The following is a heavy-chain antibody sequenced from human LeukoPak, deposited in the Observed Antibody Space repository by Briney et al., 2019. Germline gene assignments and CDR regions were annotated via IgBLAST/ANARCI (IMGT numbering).Heavy chain of an antibody. CDR1: GGSISSSSYY. J-gene: IGHJ4*02. Sequence: MASETLSLTCTVSGGSISSSSYYWGWIRQPPGKGLEWIGSIYYSGSTYYNPSLKSRVTISVDTSKNQFSLKLSSVTAADTAVYYCARGHFYVWGSYRYFNEPGYFDYWGQGTLVTVSS. V-gene: IGHV4-39*01. D-gene: IGHD3-16*02. CDR2: IYYSGST. CDR3: ARGHFYVWGSYRYFNEPGYFDY.